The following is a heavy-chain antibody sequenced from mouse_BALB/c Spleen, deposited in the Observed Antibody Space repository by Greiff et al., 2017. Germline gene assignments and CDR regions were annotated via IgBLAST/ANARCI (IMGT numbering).Heavy chain of an antibody. J-gene: IGHJ4*01. CDR1: GYTFTSYY. D-gene: IGHD2-2*01. CDR2: INPSNGGT. CDR3: TRVYYGYDYYAMDY. Sequence: QVHVKQSGAELVKPGASVKLSCKASGYTFTSYYMYWVKQRPGQGLEWIGEINPSNGGTNFNEKFKSKATLTVDKSSSTAYMQLSSLTSEDSAVYYCTRVYYGYDYYAMDYWGQGTSVTVSS. V-gene: IGHV1S81*02.